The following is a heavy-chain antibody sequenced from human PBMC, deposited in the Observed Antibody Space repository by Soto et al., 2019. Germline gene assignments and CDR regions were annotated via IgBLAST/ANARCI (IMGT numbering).Heavy chain of an antibody. CDR1: GGSISSGGYS. J-gene: IGHJ4*02. Sequence: LSLTCAVSGGSISSGGYSWSWIRQPPGKGLEWIGYIYHSGSTYYNPSLKSRVTISVDRSKNQFSLKLSSVTAADTAVYYCARQMTTVTTVDYWGQGTLVTVSS. V-gene: IGHV4-30-2*01. CDR2: IYHSGST. CDR3: ARQMTTVTTVDY. D-gene: IGHD4-17*01.